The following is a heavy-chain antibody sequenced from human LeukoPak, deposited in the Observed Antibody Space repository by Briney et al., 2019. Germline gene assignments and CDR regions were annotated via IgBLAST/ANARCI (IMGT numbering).Heavy chain of an antibody. CDR3: AKDFVDYYDSSGYPLHAFDI. D-gene: IGHD3-22*01. CDR2: IWYDGSDK. CDR1: GLTLSSSG. J-gene: IGHJ3*02. Sequence: GGSLRLSCAASGLTLSSSGMHWVRQAPGKGLERVAHIWYDGSDKYYADSVKGRFTVSRDNSKNTVYLQMNSLRAEDTAVYYCAKDFVDYYDSSGYPLHAFDIRGQGTTVTVSS. V-gene: IGHV3-33*06.